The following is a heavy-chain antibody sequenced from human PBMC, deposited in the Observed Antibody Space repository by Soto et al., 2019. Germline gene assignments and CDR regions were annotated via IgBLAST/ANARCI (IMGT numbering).Heavy chain of an antibody. D-gene: IGHD5-18*01. J-gene: IGHJ4*02. CDR1: GYTFTNHH. Sequence: QVQLAQSGAEVKKPGASVKVSCKASGYTFTNHHMHWVRQVPGEGLEWMGMINPRGGGTNYPQKFQGTVAMTRGTSTSTAYTALSRLPYDAPALCYCFSLGYGQGYWRQGTLVTVSS. V-gene: IGHV1-46*03. CDR3: FSLGYGQGY. CDR2: INPRGGGT.